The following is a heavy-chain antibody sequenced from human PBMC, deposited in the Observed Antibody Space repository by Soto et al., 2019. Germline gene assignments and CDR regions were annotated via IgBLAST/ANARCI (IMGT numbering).Heavy chain of an antibody. CDR1: GFTFSSYA. V-gene: IGHV3-23*01. CDR3: AKSLGYIAVAGTRYFDR. CDR2: VSGSGGNT. Sequence: GGSLRLSCAASGFTFSSYAMSWVRQAPGKGLEWVSAVSGSGGNTYFADSVDGRFTLSRDNSKNTLYLQMNSLRAEDTAVYYCAKSLGYIAVAGTRYFDRWGRGTLVTVSS. J-gene: IGHJ2*01. D-gene: IGHD6-19*01.